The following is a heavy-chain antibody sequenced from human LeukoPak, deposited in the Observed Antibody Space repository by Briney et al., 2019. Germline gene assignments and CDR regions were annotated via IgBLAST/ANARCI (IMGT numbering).Heavy chain of an antibody. CDR2: INPNSGGT. CDR3: ARSHFIVVVPAATPGDY. CDR1: GYTFTGYY. J-gene: IGHJ4*02. D-gene: IGHD2-2*01. Sequence: ASVKVSCKASGYTFTGYYMHWVRQAPGQGLEWMGWINPNSGGTNYAQKFQGRVTMTRDTSISTAYMELSRLRSDDTAVYYCARSHFIVVVPAATPGDYWGQGTLVTVSS. V-gene: IGHV1-2*02.